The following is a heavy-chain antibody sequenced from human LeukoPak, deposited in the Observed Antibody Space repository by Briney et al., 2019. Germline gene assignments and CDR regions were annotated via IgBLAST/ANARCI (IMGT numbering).Heavy chain of an antibody. CDR1: GGSISSYY. V-gene: IGHV4-59*01. CDR3: AREARLPGDYYGSGSYYNVGWFDS. CDR2: IYYSGST. J-gene: IGHJ5*01. D-gene: IGHD3-10*01. Sequence: SETLSLTRTVSGGSISSYYWSWIRQPPGKGLEWIGYIYYSGSTNYNPSLKSRVTISVGTSKNQFSLKLGSVTAADTAVYYCAREARLPGDYYGSGSYYNVGWFDSWGQGTLVTVSS.